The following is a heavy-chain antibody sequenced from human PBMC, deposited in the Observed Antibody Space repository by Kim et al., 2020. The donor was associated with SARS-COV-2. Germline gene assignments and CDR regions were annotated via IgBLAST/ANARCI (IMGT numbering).Heavy chain of an antibody. D-gene: IGHD6-13*01. CDR2: ISGSGGST. V-gene: IGHV3-23*01. CDR1: GFTFMSYA. Sequence: GGSLRLSCAASGFTFMSYAMNWVRQAPGKGLEWVSAISGSGGSTYSADSVMGRFTISRDNSKNTLYLQMNSLRAEDTAVYYCVTAPRSSAAPYYLDSWGQGTLVTVSS. CDR3: VTAPRSSAAPYYLDS. J-gene: IGHJ4*02.